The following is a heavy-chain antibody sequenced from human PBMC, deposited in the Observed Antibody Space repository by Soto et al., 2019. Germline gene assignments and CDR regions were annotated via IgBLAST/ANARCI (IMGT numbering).Heavy chain of an antibody. CDR1: GFTFISYA. J-gene: IGHJ4*02. Sequence: EVQLLESGGGLVQPGGSLRLSCAASGFTFISYAMSWVRQAPGKWLEWVSAISGSGGSTYYADSVKGRFTISRDNSKNTLYLQMNSLRAEDTAVYYCAKEEWYGSGSYGLWGQGTLVTVSS. CDR2: ISGSGGST. V-gene: IGHV3-23*01. CDR3: AKEEWYGSGSYGL. D-gene: IGHD3-10*01.